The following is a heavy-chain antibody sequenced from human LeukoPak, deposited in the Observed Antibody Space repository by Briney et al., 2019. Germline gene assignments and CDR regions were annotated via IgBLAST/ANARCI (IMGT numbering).Heavy chain of an antibody. CDR3: AKYNSGWSLDY. Sequence: GGSLRLSCAASGFTFSSYGMHWVRQAPGKGLEWVADIWFDGKNEHFADSVKGRFTISRDNSKNTMYLQINSLRAEDTAVYYCAKYNSGWSLDYWGQGTLVTVSS. CDR1: GFTFSSYG. D-gene: IGHD6-19*01. V-gene: IGHV3-33*06. J-gene: IGHJ4*02. CDR2: IWFDGKNE.